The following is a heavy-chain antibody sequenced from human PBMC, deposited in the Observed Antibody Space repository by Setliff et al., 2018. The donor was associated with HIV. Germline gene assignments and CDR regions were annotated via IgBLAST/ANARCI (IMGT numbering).Heavy chain of an antibody. CDR1: GGSISSYY. CDR2: IYYSGTT. CDR3: ARRGAYYDILTGYRSHYFDY. J-gene: IGHJ4*02. Sequence: PSETLSLTCTVSGGSISSYYWGWIRQPPGKGLEWIGSIYYSGTTYYNPSLKSRVAISVDTSKNQFSLKLSSVTAADTAVYYCARRGAYYDILTGYRSHYFDYWGQGTLVTVSS. V-gene: IGHV4-39*01. D-gene: IGHD3-9*01.